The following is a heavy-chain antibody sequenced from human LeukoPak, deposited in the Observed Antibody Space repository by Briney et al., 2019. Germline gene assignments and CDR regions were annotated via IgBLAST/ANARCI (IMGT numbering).Heavy chain of an antibody. V-gene: IGHV4-4*02. CDR3: ARDGSWGHLGY. J-gene: IGHJ4*02. CDR2: IYHGGST. Sequence: SETLSLTCCVSGGSISSGNWWSWVRQPPGKGLEWIGEIYHGGSTNYNPSLRSRVTISVDKSKNQFSLKLSSVTAADTAIYYCARDGSWGHLGYWGQGTLVTVSS. CDR1: GGSISSGNW. D-gene: IGHD3-10*01.